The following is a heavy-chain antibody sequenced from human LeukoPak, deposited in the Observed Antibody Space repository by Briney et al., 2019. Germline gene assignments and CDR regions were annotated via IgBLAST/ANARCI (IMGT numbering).Heavy chain of an antibody. V-gene: IGHV1-69*13. J-gene: IGHJ3*02. CDR2: IIPIFGTA. CDR1: GGTFSSYA. CDR3: AKCLLGLLRDAFDI. Sequence: SVKVSCKASGGTFSSYAISWVRQAPGQGLEWMGGIIPIFGTANYAQKFQGRVTITADESTSTAYMELSSLRSEDTAVYYCAKCLLGLLRDAFDIWGQGTMVTVSS. D-gene: IGHD5-18*01.